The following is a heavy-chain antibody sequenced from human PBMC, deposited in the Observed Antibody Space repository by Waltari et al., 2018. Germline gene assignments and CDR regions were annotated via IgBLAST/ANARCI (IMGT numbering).Heavy chain of an antibody. CDR3: AREKDIVVVVAAAYYYYGMDV. CDR2: ISSSSSYI. J-gene: IGHJ6*02. Sequence: EVQLVESGGGLVKPGGSLRLSCAASGFTFSSYSMNWVRQAPGKGLEWVSSISSSSSYIYYADSVKGRFTISRDNAKNSLYLQMNSLRAEDTAVYYCAREKDIVVVVAAAYYYYGMDVWGQGTTVTVSS. D-gene: IGHD2-15*01. V-gene: IGHV3-21*01. CDR1: GFTFSSYS.